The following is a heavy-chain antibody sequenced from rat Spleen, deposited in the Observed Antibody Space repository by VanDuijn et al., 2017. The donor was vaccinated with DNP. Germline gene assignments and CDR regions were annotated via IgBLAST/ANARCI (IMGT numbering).Heavy chain of an antibody. Sequence: VQLQGSGPGLVKPSQSLSLTCSVTGYSITNNYWGWIRKFPGNKMEWIGHISYGGSATYSPSLKSRITITRDTSKNQFFLQLSSVTTEDTATYYCARWTYYFDYWGQGVMVTVSS. CDR2: ISYGGSA. CDR1: GYSITNNY. J-gene: IGHJ2*01. V-gene: IGHV3-1*01. CDR3: ARWTYYFDY.